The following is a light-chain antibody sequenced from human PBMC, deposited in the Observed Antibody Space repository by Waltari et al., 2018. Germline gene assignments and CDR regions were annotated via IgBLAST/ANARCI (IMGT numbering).Light chain of an antibody. CDR2: EGT. CDR1: STDLGSSTL. V-gene: IGLV2-23*01. Sequence: QSALTQPASVSGSPGQSITISCTGSSTDLGSSTLVSWYQHHPDKAPNLLIYEGTERPSGISHRFSGSKSGNTASLTISKRQAEDEADYYCFSYADGRSLVFGGGTKLTVL. CDR3: FSYADGRSLV. J-gene: IGLJ2*01.